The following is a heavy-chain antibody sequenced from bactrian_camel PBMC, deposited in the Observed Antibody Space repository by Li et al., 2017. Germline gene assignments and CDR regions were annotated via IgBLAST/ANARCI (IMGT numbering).Heavy chain of an antibody. CDR1: GLAFDDTT. J-gene: IGHJ4*01. V-gene: IGHV3S55*01. CDR3: ANSLSADIHY. Sequence: QVQLVESGGGSVQAGESLRLSCTQSGLAFDDTTMGWYRQSPGRACELVATIDSDGQTTYYADSMKDRFTISRDDAKNTVALQMNGLKTEDTSIYYCANSLSADIHYWGQGTQVTVS. CDR2: IDSDGQTT.